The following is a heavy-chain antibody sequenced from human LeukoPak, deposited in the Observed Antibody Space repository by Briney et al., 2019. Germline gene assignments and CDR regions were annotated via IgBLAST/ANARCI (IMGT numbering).Heavy chain of an antibody. V-gene: IGHV3-23*01. J-gene: IGHJ6*02. CDR3: ARGHDTVVRVAARYYGMDV. CDR2: ISGSAGST. Sequence: PGGSLRLSCAASGFTFSSYAMSWVRQAPGKGLEWVSTISGSAGSTYYADSVKGRFTISRDNSKNTLYLQMNSLRAEDTAVYYCARGHDTVVRVAARYYGMDVWGQGTTVTVSS. CDR1: GFTFSSYA. D-gene: IGHD2-15*01.